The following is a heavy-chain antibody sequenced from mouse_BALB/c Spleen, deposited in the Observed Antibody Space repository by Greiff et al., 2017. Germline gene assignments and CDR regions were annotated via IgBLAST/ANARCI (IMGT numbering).Heavy chain of an antibody. J-gene: IGHJ4*01. CDR1: GFTSSDYY. Sequence: DVMLVESGGGLVKPGGSLKLSCAASGFTSSDYYMYWVRQTPEKRLEWVATISDGGSYTYYPDSVKGRFTISRDNAKNNLYLQMSSLKSEDTAMYYCAGGNYVGAYAMDYWGQGTSVTVSS. CDR2: ISDGGSYT. V-gene: IGHV5-4*02. D-gene: IGHD2-1*01. CDR3: AGGNYVGAYAMDY.